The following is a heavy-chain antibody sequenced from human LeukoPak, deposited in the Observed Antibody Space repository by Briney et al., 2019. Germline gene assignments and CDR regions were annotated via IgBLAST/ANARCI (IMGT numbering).Heavy chain of an antibody. Sequence: GGSLRLSCEVSGFTFRDYSIHWFRQAPGGGLEWVAHISYNGIDEHYAGSVKGRFTVSRDDSKNTAYLLMSGLTTEDTAFYYCAKLGCGFDYWGQGTLVIVSS. D-gene: IGHD2-21*01. CDR1: GFTFRDYS. V-gene: IGHV3-30*18. J-gene: IGHJ4*02. CDR3: AKLGCGFDY. CDR2: ISYNGIDE.